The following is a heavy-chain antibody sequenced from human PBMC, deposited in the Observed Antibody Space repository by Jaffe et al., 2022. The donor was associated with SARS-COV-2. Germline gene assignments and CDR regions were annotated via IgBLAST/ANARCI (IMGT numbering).Heavy chain of an antibody. D-gene: IGHD1-26*01. CDR2: ISSSGSTT. CDR1: GFTFSSYA. CDR3: AKDTRTGSPRAFDP. J-gene: IGHJ5*02. V-gene: IGHV3-23*01. Sequence: EVQLLESGGGLVQPGGSLRLSCAGTGFTFSSYAMTWVRQAPGKGLEWVSVISSSGSTTYYADSVKGRFTISRDNSKNTLYLQMNSLRAEDTAVYHCAKDTRTGSPRAFDPWGQGTLVIVSS.